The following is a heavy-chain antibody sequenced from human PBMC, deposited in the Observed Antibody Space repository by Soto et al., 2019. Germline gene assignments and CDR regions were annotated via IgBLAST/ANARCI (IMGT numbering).Heavy chain of an antibody. Sequence: SETLSLTCTVSGGSISSYYWSWIRQPPGKGLEWIGYIYYSGSTNYNPSLKSRVTISVDTSKNQFSLKLSSVTAADTAVYYCARGRAVAGTDYWGHGTLVTVSS. CDR3: ARGRAVAGTDY. V-gene: IGHV4-59*01. J-gene: IGHJ4*01. CDR2: IYYSGST. CDR1: GGSISSYY. D-gene: IGHD6-19*01.